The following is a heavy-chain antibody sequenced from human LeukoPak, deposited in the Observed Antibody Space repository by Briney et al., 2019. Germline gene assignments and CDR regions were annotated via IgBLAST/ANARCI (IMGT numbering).Heavy chain of an antibody. D-gene: IGHD2-15*01. CDR2: IYYNGST. CDR1: GGSIRYYY. CDR3: ARKGGLFDY. V-gene: IGHV4-59*01. Sequence: SETLSLTCTVSGGSIRYYYWSWIRQSPGGGLEWIGYIYYNGSTNYNPSLKSRVTISVDMSKNQSSLKMSSVTAADTAVYYCARKGGLFDYWGQGRLVTVSS. J-gene: IGHJ4*02.